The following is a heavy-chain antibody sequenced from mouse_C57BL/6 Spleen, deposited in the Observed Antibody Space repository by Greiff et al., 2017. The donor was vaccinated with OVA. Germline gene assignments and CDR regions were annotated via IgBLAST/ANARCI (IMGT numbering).Heavy chain of an antibody. J-gene: IGHJ2*01. CDR2: INPNNGGT. V-gene: IGHV1-26*01. CDR1: GYTFTDYY. Sequence: VQLQQSGPELVKPGASVKISCKASGYTFTDYYMNWVKQSPGKSLEWIGDINPNNGGTSYNQKFKGKATLTVDKSSSTAYMELRSLTSEDSAVYYCAREGYGTTGDYWGQGTTLTVSS. CDR3: AREGYGTTGDY. D-gene: IGHD1-1*01.